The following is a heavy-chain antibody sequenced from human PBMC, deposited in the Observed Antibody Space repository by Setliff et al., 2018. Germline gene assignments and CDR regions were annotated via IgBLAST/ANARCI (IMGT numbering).Heavy chain of an antibody. CDR1: GGSISSNKW. CDR2: IYTSWST. CDR3: ARMSGFQYMDV. Sequence: PSETLSLTCAVSGGSISSNKWWSWVRQPPGKGLEWLGQIYTSWSTNYNPPLKGRATLSIDAPKRQFSLKLTSVTAADTAVYYCARMSGFQYMDVWGKGTTVTVSS. J-gene: IGHJ6*03. D-gene: IGHD3-3*01. V-gene: IGHV4-4*02.